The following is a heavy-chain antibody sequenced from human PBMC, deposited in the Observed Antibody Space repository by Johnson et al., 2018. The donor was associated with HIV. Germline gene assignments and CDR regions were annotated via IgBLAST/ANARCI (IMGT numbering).Heavy chain of an antibody. CDR2: IYSGGST. Sequence: VQLVESGGGLIQPGGSLRLSCAASGFTVSSHYMSWVRQAPGKGMEWVSVIYSGGSTYYADSVNGRFTISRDNSKNTLYLQMNSLRAEDTAVYYCASVPMIVVLDGAFDIWGQGTMVTVSS. D-gene: IGHD3-22*01. CDR1: GFTVSSHY. J-gene: IGHJ3*02. V-gene: IGHV3-53*01. CDR3: ASVPMIVVLDGAFDI.